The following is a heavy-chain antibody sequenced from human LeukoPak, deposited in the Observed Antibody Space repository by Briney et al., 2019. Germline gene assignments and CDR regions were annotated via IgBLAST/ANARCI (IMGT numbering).Heavy chain of an antibody. J-gene: IGHJ4*02. CDR3: ARGSFTMGTDYYDSSGYSPFDY. V-gene: IGHV3-11*06. D-gene: IGHD3-22*01. Sequence: PGGSLRLSCAASGFTFSDYYMSWIRQAPGKGLEWVSYISSSSSYTNYADSVKGRFTISRDNAENSLYLQMNSLRAEDTAVYYCARGSFTMGTDYYDSSGYSPFDYWGQGTLVTVSS. CDR1: GFTFSDYY. CDR2: ISSSSSYT.